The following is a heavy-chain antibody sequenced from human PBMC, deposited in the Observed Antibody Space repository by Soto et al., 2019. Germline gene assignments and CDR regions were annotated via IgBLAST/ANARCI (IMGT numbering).Heavy chain of an antibody. CDR2: INPSGGST. CDR3: ARDTSSWYVAFDY. J-gene: IGHJ4*02. CDR1: GYTFTSYY. V-gene: IGHV1-46*01. D-gene: IGHD6-13*01. Sequence: ASVKVSCKASGYTFTSYYMHWVRQAPGQGLERMGIINPSGGSTSYAQKYQGRVTMTRDTSTSTVYMELSSLRSEDTAVYYCARDTSSWYVAFDYWGQGTLVTVSS.